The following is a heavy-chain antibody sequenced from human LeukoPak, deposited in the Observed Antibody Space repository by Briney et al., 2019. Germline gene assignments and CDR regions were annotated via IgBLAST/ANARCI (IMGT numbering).Heavy chain of an antibody. J-gene: IGHJ6*02. Sequence: ASVKVSCKASGYTFTGYYMHWVRQAPGQGLEWMGWINPNSGGTNYAQKFQGWVTMTRDTSISTAYMELSRLRSDDTAVYYCTRGAYGSGSSIGMDVWGQGTTVTVSS. CDR3: TRGAYGSGSSIGMDV. CDR1: GYTFTGYY. D-gene: IGHD3-10*01. CDR2: INPNSGGT. V-gene: IGHV1-2*04.